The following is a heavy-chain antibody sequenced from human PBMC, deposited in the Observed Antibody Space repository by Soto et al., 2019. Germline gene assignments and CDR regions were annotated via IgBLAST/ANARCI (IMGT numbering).Heavy chain of an antibody. CDR1: GFTFGDYA. D-gene: IGHD1-26*01. CDR3: TRVYSGSYGGAFDI. CDR2: IRSKAYGGTT. J-gene: IGHJ3*02. V-gene: IGHV3-49*04. Sequence: GGSLRLSCTASGFTFGDYAMSWVRQAPGEGLEWVGFIRSKAYGGTTEYAASVKGRFTISRDDSKSIAYLQMNSLKTEDTAVYYCTRVYSGSYGGAFDIWGQGTMVTVSS.